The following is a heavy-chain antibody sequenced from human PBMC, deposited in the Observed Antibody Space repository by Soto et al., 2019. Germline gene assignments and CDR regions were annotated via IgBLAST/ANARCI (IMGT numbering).Heavy chain of an antibody. Sequence: QVQMVESGGGVVQPGGALRQSCAVSDSIFRGYGMHWVRQAPGKGLEWVAIIRFDGSNIHYADYVMGRFTISRDNSKNMLYLEINNLRVEDTAVYYCARDGIRVTTFWGFLDYWGQGTLVTVSA. CDR2: IRFDGSNI. CDR3: ARDGIRVTTFWGFLDY. J-gene: IGHJ4*02. D-gene: IGHD3-10*02. V-gene: IGHV3-33*01. CDR1: DSIFRGYG.